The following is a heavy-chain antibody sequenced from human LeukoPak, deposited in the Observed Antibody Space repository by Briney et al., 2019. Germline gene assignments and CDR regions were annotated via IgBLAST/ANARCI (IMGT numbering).Heavy chain of an antibody. CDR1: GFTFSSYS. V-gene: IGHV3-21*01. Sequence: KSGGSLRLSCAASGFTFSSYSMNWVRQAPGKGLEWVSSISSSSSYIYYADSVKGRFTISRDNAKNSLYLQMNSLRAEDTAVYYCARDLQTIAAAGITDYWGQGTLVTVSS. CDR3: ARDLQTIAAAGITDY. J-gene: IGHJ4*02. D-gene: IGHD6-13*01. CDR2: ISSSSSYI.